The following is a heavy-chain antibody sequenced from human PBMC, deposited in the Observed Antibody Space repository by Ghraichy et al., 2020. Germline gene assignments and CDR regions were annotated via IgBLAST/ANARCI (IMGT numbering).Heavy chain of an antibody. CDR3: AKDGLGYYDSSGYYLGGRGPDY. J-gene: IGHJ4*02. D-gene: IGHD3-22*01. CDR1: GFTFSSYA. CDR2: ISGSGGST. V-gene: IGHV3-23*01. Sequence: GGSMRLSCAASGFTFSSYAMSWVRQAPGKGLEWVSAISGSGGSTYYADSVKGRFTISRDNSKNTLYLQMNSLRAEDTAVYYCAKDGLGYYDSSGYYLGGRGPDYWGQGTLVTVSS.